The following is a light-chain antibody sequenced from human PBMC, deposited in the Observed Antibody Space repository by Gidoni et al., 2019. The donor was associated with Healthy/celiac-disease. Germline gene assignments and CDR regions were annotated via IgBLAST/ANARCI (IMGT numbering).Light chain of an antibody. CDR2: DAS. CDR1: QSVSSY. V-gene: IGKV3-11*01. Sequence: EIVLTQSPATLSLSPGERATLSCRASQSVSSYLAWYQQKPGQAPRLLFYDASNRATGIPARFSGSGSGTDFTLTISSLEPEDFAVYYCHQRSNWPLTFGPGTKVDIK. CDR3: HQRSNWPLT. J-gene: IGKJ3*01.